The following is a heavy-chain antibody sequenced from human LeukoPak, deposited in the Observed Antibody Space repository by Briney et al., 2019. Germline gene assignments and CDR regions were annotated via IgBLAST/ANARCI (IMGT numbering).Heavy chain of an antibody. V-gene: IGHV4-31*03. Sequence: SRTLSLTCTISGGSISSGGYYWRWIRQHPGKGLEWIGYIYYSGSTYYNPSLKSRVTISVDTSKNQFSLKLSSVTAADTAVYYCARDSYGSGSYYNHGMDVWGQGTTVTVSS. CDR1: GGSISSGGYY. J-gene: IGHJ6*02. CDR2: IYYSGST. D-gene: IGHD3-10*01. CDR3: ARDSYGSGSYYNHGMDV.